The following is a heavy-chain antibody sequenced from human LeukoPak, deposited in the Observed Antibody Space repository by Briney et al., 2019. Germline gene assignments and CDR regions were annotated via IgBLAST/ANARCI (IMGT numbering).Heavy chain of an antibody. CDR2: VYTTGST. Sequence: PSETLSLTCTMSGGSISNYYWSWIRQPAGKGLEWLGRVYTTGSTYCNPSVRGRVTLSFDPSSNQFSLRLSSVTAADTAVYYCARGLYPSGWYPPDYWGQGTLVTVSS. D-gene: IGHD6-19*01. J-gene: IGHJ4*02. CDR1: GGSISNYY. V-gene: IGHV4-4*07. CDR3: ARGLYPSGWYPPDY.